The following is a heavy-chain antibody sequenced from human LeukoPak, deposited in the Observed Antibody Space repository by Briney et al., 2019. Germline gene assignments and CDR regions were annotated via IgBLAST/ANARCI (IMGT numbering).Heavy chain of an antibody. V-gene: IGHV4-38-2*02. D-gene: IGHD3-22*01. CDR3: AGWSIMIVVVIEY. J-gene: IGHJ4*02. Sequence: SETLSLTCTVSGYSISSGYYWGWIRQPPGKGLEWIGSIYHSGSTSYNPSLKSRVTISVDTSKNQFSLKLSSVTAADTAVYYCAGWSIMIVVVIEYWGQGTLVTVSS. CDR2: IYHSGST. CDR1: GYSISSGYY.